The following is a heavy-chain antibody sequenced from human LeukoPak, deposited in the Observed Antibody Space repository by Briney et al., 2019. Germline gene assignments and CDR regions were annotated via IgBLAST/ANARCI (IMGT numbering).Heavy chain of an antibody. J-gene: IGHJ6*02. Sequence: PGGSLRLSCAASGFTFSDYYMSWIRQAPGKGLEWVSYISSSGSTIYYADSVKGRFTISRDNAKNSLYLQMNSLRAEDTAVYYCARLGDGKSLYYYYYGMDVWGQGTTVTVSS. V-gene: IGHV3-11*01. D-gene: IGHD2-21*02. CDR2: ISSSGSTI. CDR1: GFTFSDYY. CDR3: ARLGDGKSLYYYYYGMDV.